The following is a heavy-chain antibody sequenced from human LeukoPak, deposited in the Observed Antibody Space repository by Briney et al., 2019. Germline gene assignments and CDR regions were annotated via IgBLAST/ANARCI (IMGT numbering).Heavy chain of an antibody. CDR2: IYPGDSDT. Sequence: GESLKISCKGSGYSFTSYWIGWVRPMPGKGLEWMGIIYPGDSDTRYSPSFQGQVTISADKSISTAYLQWSSLKASDTAMYCCARQHDYGGNPFDYWGQGTLVTVSS. J-gene: IGHJ4*02. CDR1: GYSFTSYW. CDR3: ARQHDYGGNPFDY. V-gene: IGHV5-51*01. D-gene: IGHD4-17*01.